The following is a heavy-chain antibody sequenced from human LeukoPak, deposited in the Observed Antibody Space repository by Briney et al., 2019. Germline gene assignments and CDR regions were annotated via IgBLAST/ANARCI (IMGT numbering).Heavy chain of an antibody. CDR2: INPNSGGT. J-gene: IGHJ6*03. Sequence: ASVKVSCKASGYIFTGYYMHWVRQAPGQGLEWMGWINPNSGGTNYAQKFQGRVTMTRDTSISTAYMELRSLRSDDTAVYYCARLNVVPAAMDYYYYMDVWGKGTTVTVSS. CDR1: GYIFTGYY. V-gene: IGHV1-2*02. D-gene: IGHD2-2*01. CDR3: ARLNVVPAAMDYYYYMDV.